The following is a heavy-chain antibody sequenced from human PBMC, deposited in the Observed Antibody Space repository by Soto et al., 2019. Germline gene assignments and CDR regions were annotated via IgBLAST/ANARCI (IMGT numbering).Heavy chain of an antibody. D-gene: IGHD3-16*01. J-gene: IGHJ5*02. Sequence: SETLSLTCTVSGGSISSYYWSWIRQPPGKGLEWIGYIYYSGSTNYNPSLKSRVTISVDTSKNQFSLKLSSVTAADTAVYYCARGLRVDRGIGGWFDPWGQGTLVTVSS. CDR3: ARGLRVDRGIGGWFDP. V-gene: IGHV4-59*01. CDR1: GGSISSYY. CDR2: IYYSGST.